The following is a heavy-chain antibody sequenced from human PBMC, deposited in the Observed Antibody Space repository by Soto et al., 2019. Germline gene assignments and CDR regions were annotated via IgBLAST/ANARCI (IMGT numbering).Heavy chain of an antibody. CDR3: ARDPRMVTIRSLPKYHFDL. J-gene: IGHJ4*02. V-gene: IGHV1-46*01. CDR2: INPGGGSK. Sequence: ASVKVSCKASGYTFTTYYLHWVRQAPGQGLEWMGVINPGGGSKSYGQKFQGRVTMTRDTSTTTVFMELGSLRSEDTAVYYCARDPRMVTIRSLPKYHFDLWGQGTQVTVSS. CDR1: GYTFTTYY. D-gene: IGHD5-18*01.